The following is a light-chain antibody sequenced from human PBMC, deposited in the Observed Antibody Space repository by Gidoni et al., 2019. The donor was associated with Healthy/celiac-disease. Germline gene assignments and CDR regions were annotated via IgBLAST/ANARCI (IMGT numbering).Light chain of an antibody. CDR2: AAS. CDR3: QQSYSTPPT. V-gene: IGKV1-39*01. J-gene: IGKJ2*01. CDR1: KSISSY. Sequence: IQMTQSPSSLSASVGDRVTITCRASKSISSYLNWYQQKPGKAPKRLIYAASSLQSGVPSRFSGSGSGTDFTLTISSLQPEDFATYYCQQSYSTPPTFGQGTKLEIK.